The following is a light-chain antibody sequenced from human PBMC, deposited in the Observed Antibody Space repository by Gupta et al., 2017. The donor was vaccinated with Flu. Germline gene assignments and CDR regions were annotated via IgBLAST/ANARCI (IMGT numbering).Light chain of an antibody. J-gene: IGKJ3*01. CDR3: QQTDSVPST. CDR1: QNIATY. Sequence: DTQMTQSPSSLSASVGDRVTITCRASQNIATYLNWYQQIPGKAPKLLIYAASSLYSGVPSRFSGRGSGTDFTLTITRLQPEDSATYYCQQTDSVPSTFGHGTIVDIK. CDR2: AAS. V-gene: IGKV1-39*01.